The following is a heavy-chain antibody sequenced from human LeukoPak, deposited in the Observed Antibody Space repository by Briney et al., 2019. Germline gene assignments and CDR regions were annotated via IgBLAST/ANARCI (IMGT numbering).Heavy chain of an antibody. CDR1: GFTFDDYA. CDR2: ISGDGGST. V-gene: IGHV3-43*02. D-gene: IGHD5-12*01. Sequence: PGGSLRFSGAASGFTFDDYAMHWVRQAPGKGLKWVSLISGDGGSTYYADSVKGRFTISRDNSKNSLYLQMNSLRTEDTALYYCAKDIVATKARYYYYYYGMDVWGQGTTVTVSS. CDR3: AKDIVATKARYYYYYYGMDV. J-gene: IGHJ6*02.